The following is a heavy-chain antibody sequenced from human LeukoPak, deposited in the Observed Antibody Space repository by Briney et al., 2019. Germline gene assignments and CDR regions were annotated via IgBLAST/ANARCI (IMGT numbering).Heavy chain of an antibody. CDR3: TRGARRSASGVYFDY. Sequence: ASVRVSCMASGYTYTTYYMHWVRQAPGQGLEGMGIINPNGGSTSYAQKFQGRVTMTRDMSTSTVYMELSSLRSEDTAVYHCTRGARRSASGVYFDYWGQGTLVTVSS. CDR1: GYTYTTYY. J-gene: IGHJ4*02. V-gene: IGHV1-46*01. CDR2: INPNGGST. D-gene: IGHD6-25*01.